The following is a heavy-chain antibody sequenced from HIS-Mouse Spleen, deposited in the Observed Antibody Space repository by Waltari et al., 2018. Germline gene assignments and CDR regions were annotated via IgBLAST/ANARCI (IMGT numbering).Heavy chain of an antibody. D-gene: IGHD6-6*01. V-gene: IGHV3-21*01. CDR2: ISSSSSYI. J-gene: IGHJ3*02. CDR1: GFTFSSYS. CDR3: AVETRHDAFDI. Sequence: EVQLVESGGGLVKPGGSLRLSCAASGFTFSSYSMNWVRQAPGKGLGWVSSISSSSSYIDYADSVKGRFTISRDNAKNSLYLQMNSLRAEDTAVYYCAVETRHDAFDIWGQGTMVTVSS.